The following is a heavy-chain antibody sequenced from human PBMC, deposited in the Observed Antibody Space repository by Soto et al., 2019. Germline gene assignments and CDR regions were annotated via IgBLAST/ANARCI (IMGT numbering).Heavy chain of an antibody. D-gene: IGHD2-21*02. CDR3: VRERPGCGGDCLNY. J-gene: IGHJ4*02. Sequence: EVQLVESGGGLVQPGGSLRLSCAASGFTFSASWMHWIRQAPGKGLVWVSRINGDGSNTIYADSVRGRFTISRDDAKNTLYLQMNSLRAEDTAVYYCVRERPGCGGDCLNYWGQGSLVTVSS. CDR1: GFTFSASW. CDR2: INGDGSNT. V-gene: IGHV3-74*01.